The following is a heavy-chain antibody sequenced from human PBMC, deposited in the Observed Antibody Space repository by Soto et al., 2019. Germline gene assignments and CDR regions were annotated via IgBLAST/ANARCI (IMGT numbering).Heavy chain of an antibody. CDR3: ARGPYYDFWSGRSGGYWFDP. CDR2: INPNSGGT. D-gene: IGHD3-3*01. V-gene: IGHV1-2*04. J-gene: IGHJ5*02. Sequence: ASVKASCKASGYTFTGYYMHCVRQAPGQGLEWMGWINPNSGGTNYAQKFQGWVTMTRDTSISTAYMELSRLRSDDTAVYYCARGPYYDFWSGRSGGYWFDPWGQGTLVTVSS. CDR1: GYTFTGYY.